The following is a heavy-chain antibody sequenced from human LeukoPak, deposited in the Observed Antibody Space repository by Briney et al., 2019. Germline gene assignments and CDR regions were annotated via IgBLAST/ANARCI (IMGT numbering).Heavy chain of an antibody. V-gene: IGHV3-73*01. Sequence: GGSVRLSCAASGFTLSDSSVYWVRQASGKGLEWLGRIRSKANNYAISYAASVKGRFTVSRDDSKNMAYLQMSSLRTEDTAIYYCTRLGDYSEAGGYWGQGTLVTVSS. CDR3: TRLGDYSEAGGY. CDR1: GFTLSDSS. J-gene: IGHJ4*02. CDR2: IRSKANNYAI. D-gene: IGHD4-11*01.